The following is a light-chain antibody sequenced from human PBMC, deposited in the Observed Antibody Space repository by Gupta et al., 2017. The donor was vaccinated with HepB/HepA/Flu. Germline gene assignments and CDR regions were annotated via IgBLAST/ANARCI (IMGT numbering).Light chain of an antibody. J-gene: IGKJ1*01. CDR3: QHYGSSSWT. V-gene: IGKV3-20*01. CDR1: QNVSSTY. Sequence: EIVLTQSPRTLSLCPGERAPLSCRTSQNVSSTYLAWYQQKPGQAPRLLIYGASNRATGIPDRFSGSGSGTDFTLTISRLEPEDFAVYYCQHYGSSSWTFGQGTEVEIK. CDR2: GAS.